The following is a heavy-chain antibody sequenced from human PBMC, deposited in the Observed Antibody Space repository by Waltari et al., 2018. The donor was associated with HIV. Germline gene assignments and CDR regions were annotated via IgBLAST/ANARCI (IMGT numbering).Heavy chain of an antibody. CDR3: ARHSGPYVHFFDL. CDR2: T. J-gene: IGHJ2*01. D-gene: IGHD3-16*01. Sequence: QLQESGPALVKPSETLSLSCSVSGVPLTSKNYYWGWVRQSPGKTYNNPSLKSRLSLSLDTSKNRLSLNVTSVTAADTAVYYCARHSGPYVHFFDLWGRGTLVTVTS. V-gene: IGHV4-39*01. CDR1: GVPLTSKNYY.